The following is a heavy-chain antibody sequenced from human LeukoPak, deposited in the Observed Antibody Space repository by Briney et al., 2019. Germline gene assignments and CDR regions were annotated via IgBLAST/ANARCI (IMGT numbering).Heavy chain of an antibody. CDR3: AELGITMIGGV. CDR2: IKQDGNEI. Sequence: PGGSLRLSCAASGFSFSSYWMTWVRQAPGKGLEWVANIKQDGNEIYYVDSVKGRFTISRDNAKNSLYLQMNSLRAEDTAVYYCAELGITMIGGVWGKGTTVTISS. J-gene: IGHJ6*04. D-gene: IGHD3-10*02. CDR1: GFSFSSYW. V-gene: IGHV3-7*01.